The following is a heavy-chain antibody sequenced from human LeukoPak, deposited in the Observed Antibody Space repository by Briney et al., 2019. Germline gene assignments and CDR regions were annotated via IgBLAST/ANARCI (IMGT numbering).Heavy chain of an antibody. J-gene: IGHJ4*02. CDR2: IVVGSGNT. D-gene: IGHD3-22*01. CDR3: AADHYDSSGYLDY. V-gene: IGHV1-58*01. CDR1: GYTFINYG. Sequence: SVKVSCKASGYTFINYGLSWVRQARGQRLEWIGWIVVGSGNTNYAQKFQERVTITRDMSTSTAYMELSSLRSEDTAVYYCAADHYDSSGYLDYWGQGTLVTVSS.